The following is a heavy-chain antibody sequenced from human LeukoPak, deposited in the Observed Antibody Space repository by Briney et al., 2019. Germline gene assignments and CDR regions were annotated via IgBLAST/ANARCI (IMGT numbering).Heavy chain of an antibody. CDR1: GGTFSSYA. V-gene: IGHV1-18*01. Sequence: PRASVKVSCKASGGTFSSYAISWVRQAPGQGLEWMGWISAYNGNTNYAQKLQGRVTMTTDTSTSTAYMELRSLRSDDTAVYYCARVSPEYYDILTGYLQRYYYYYMDVWGKGTTVTVSS. CDR2: ISAYNGNT. J-gene: IGHJ6*03. D-gene: IGHD3-9*01. CDR3: ARVSPEYYDILTGYLQRYYYYYMDV.